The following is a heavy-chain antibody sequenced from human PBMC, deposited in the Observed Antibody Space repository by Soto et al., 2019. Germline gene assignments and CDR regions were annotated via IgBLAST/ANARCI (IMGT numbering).Heavy chain of an antibody. V-gene: IGHV1-2*04. J-gene: IGHJ6*02. CDR3: ARGGDADRYYYYGMDV. CDR1: GYTFTGYY. Sequence: ASVKVSCKASGYTFTGYYMHWVRQAPGQGLEWMGWINPNSDGTNYAQKFQGWVTMTRDTSISTAYMELSRLRSDDTAVYYCARGGDADRYYYYGMDVWGQGTPVTVS. CDR2: INPNSDGT.